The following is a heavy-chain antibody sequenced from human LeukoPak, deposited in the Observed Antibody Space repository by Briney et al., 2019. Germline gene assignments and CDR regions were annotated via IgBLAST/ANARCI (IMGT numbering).Heavy chain of an antibody. CDR3: ARGVPYYDILTLHYYYYMDV. D-gene: IGHD3-9*01. J-gene: IGHJ6*03. V-gene: IGHV1-8*01. CDR2: MNPNSGNT. Sequence: GASVKVSCKASGYTFTSYDINWVRQAPGQGLEWMGWMNPNSGNTGYAQKFQGRVTMTRNTSISTAYMELSSLRSEDTAVYYCARGVPYYDILTLHYYYYMDVWGKGTTVTVSS. CDR1: GYTFTSYD.